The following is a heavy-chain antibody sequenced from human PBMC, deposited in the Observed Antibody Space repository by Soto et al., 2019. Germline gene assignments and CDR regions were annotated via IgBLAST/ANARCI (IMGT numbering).Heavy chain of an antibody. Sequence: AASVKVSCKASGGTFSSYAISWVRQAPGQGLEWMGGIIPIFGTANYAQKFQGRVTITADESTSTAYMELSSLRSEDTAVYYCARGGSDAREYYFDYWGQGTLVTVSS. J-gene: IGHJ4*02. CDR2: IIPIFGTA. CDR3: ARGGSDAREYYFDY. CDR1: GGTFSSYA. V-gene: IGHV1-69*13. D-gene: IGHD3-10*01.